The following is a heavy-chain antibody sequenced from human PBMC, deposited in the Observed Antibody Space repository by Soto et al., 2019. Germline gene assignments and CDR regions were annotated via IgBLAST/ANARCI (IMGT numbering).Heavy chain of an antibody. V-gene: IGHV4-31*03. J-gene: IGHJ4*02. CDR3: AREGGIVGATAAVY. D-gene: IGHD1-26*01. CDR1: GGSISSGGYY. CDR2: IYYSGST. Sequence: QVQLQESGPGLVKPSQTLSLTCTVSGGSISSGGYYWSWIRQHPGKGLEWIGYIYYSGSTYYNQSLKTRLPISVVTSKNQFSLKLSSVTAADTAVYYCAREGGIVGATAAVYWVQGTLVSVSS.